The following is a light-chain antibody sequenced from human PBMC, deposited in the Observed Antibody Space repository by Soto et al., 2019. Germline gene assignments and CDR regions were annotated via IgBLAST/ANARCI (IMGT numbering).Light chain of an antibody. CDR2: GAS. CDR3: QQYNDWPRT. Sequence: ETVMTQSTATLSVSPVERATLSCMASQSVGSNLAWYHQKPGQAPRILFYGASSRVTGVPIRISGRGSGTEFTLTISSLQSEDFGVYYCQQYNDWPRTFGQGTKVDIK. CDR1: QSVGSN. V-gene: IGKV3-15*01. J-gene: IGKJ1*01.